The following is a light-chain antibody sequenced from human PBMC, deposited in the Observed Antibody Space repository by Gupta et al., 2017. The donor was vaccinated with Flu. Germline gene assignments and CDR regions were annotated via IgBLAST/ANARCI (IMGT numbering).Light chain of an antibody. J-gene: IGKJ1*01. V-gene: IGKV3-11*01. CDR3: QQRVGWEWT. Sequence: ALTQSPVTLSLSPGERATVSCRASQSVDRYLNWYQQKPGQVPRLLICDACKRATGIPARFRGSGSGTDFTLTISSLEPEDSAVYDCQQRVGWEWTFGQGTKVEIK. CDR2: DAC. CDR1: QSVDRY.